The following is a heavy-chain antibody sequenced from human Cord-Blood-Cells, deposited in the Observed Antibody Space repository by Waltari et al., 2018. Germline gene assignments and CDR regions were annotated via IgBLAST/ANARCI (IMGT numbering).Heavy chain of an antibody. CDR1: GFTFSSYA. D-gene: IGHD3-10*01. CDR2: ISGSGGST. Sequence: EVQLLESGGGLVQPGGSLRLSCAASGFTFSSYAMSWVRQAPGKGLEWVSAISGSGGSTYYADSVKGRFTISRDNSKNTLYLQMNSLRAEDTAVYYCAKYYYGSGSYFVDYYYYMDVWGKGTTVTVSS. CDR3: AKYYYGSGSYFVDYYYYMDV. V-gene: IGHV3-23*01. J-gene: IGHJ6*03.